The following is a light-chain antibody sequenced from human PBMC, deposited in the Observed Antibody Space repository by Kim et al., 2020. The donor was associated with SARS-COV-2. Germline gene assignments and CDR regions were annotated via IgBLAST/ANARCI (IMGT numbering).Light chain of an antibody. V-gene: IGLV2-11*01. J-gene: IGLJ2*01. CDR2: DVS. CDR1: SSDVGGYNY. Sequence: QSALTQPRSVSGSPGQSVTISCTGTSSDVGGYNYVSWYQQHPGKTPKVMIYDVSKRPSGVPDRFSGSKSGNTASLTISGLQAEDEADYHCYSYAGRFTGVFGGGTQLTVL. CDR3: YSYAGRFTGV.